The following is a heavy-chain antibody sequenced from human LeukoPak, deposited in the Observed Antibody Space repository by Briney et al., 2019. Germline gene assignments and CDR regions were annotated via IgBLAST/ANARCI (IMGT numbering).Heavy chain of an antibody. CDR2: ISVSGSYT. V-gene: IGHV3-11*03. CDR3: ARCGTPNNYYGYGVDV. D-gene: IGHD1-26*01. Sequence: KPGGSLRLSCAASGFTFSDYYMSWIRQAPGKGGEWISYISVSGSYTNYADSVKGRFTISRDNAKNSLYLQMISLRAEDTAVYYCARCGTPNNYYGYGVDVWGQGTTVIVSS. CDR1: GFTFSDYY. J-gene: IGHJ6*02.